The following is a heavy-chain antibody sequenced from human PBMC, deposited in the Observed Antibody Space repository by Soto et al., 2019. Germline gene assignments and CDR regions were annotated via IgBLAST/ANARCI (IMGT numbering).Heavy chain of an antibody. Sequence: GGSLRLSCAASGFTFSGYWMNWVRQAPRKGLEWVANIKQDGRDKYYVDSVKGRFTISRDNAKNSLVLQMNSLRADDTAVYYCAGGSGFLIDYWGQGTLVTVSS. J-gene: IGHJ4*02. V-gene: IGHV3-7*01. D-gene: IGHD1-26*01. CDR2: IKQDGRDK. CDR1: GFTFSGYW. CDR3: AGGSGFLIDY.